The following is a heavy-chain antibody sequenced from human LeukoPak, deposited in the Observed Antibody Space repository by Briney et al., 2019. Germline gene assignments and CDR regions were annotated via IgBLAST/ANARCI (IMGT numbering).Heavy chain of an antibody. CDR3: TTADSGSGWYEYELAFDS. J-gene: IGHJ4*02. CDR2: IKSKTDGGTT. D-gene: IGHD6-19*01. CDR1: GFTFSNAW. Sequence: GGSLRLSCAASGFTFSNAWMSWVRQAPGKGLEWVGRIKSKTDGGTTDYAAPVKGRFTISRDDSKNTLYLQMNSLKTEDTAVYYCTTADSGSGWYEYELAFDSWGQGTLVTVSS. V-gene: IGHV3-15*01.